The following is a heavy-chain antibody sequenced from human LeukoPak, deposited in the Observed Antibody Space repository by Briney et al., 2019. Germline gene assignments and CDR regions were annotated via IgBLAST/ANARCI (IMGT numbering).Heavy chain of an antibody. CDR2: IYSGGST. Sequence: GGSLRLSCAASGFAVSSNYMSWVRQAPGKGLEWVSVIYSGGSTYYADSVKGRFTISRDNSKNTLNLQMNSLRAEDTAVYYCAKGGYSSGWRNYFDYWGQGTLVTVSS. J-gene: IGHJ4*02. CDR3: AKGGYSSGWRNYFDY. D-gene: IGHD6-19*01. CDR1: GFAVSSNY. V-gene: IGHV3-53*01.